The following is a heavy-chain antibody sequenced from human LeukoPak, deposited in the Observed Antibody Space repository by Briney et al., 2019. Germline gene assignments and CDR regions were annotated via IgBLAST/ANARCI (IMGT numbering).Heavy chain of an antibody. CDR1: GGSVSSYY. J-gene: IGHJ3*02. CDR3: AREGYYDSSGYLTKAFDI. CDR2: IYYSGST. Sequence: PSETLSLTCTVPGGSVSSYYWSWIRQPPGKGLEWIGYIYYSGSTNCNPSLKSRVTISVDTSKNQFSLKLSSVTAADTAVYYCAREGYYDSSGYLTKAFDIWGQGTMVTVSS. V-gene: IGHV4-59*02. D-gene: IGHD3-22*01.